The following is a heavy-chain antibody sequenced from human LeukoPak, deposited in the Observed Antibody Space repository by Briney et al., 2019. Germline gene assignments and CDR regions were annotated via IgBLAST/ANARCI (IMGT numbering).Heavy chain of an antibody. Sequence: GASVKVSCKTSGYTFSSFDVIWVRQATGQGLEWIGWMNPYSLNTGYAQKFRGRVTMTGDTSISTAYMELSSLISEDTAVYYCARGIRNQLLSEYWGQGSLVTVSS. V-gene: IGHV1-8*01. CDR1: GYTFSSFD. CDR3: ARGIRNQLLSEY. J-gene: IGHJ4*02. CDR2: MNPYSLNT. D-gene: IGHD2-2*01.